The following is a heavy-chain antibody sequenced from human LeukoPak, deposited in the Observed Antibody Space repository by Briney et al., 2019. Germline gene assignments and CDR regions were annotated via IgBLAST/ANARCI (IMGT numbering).Heavy chain of an antibody. CDR1: GFTFSSYE. D-gene: IGHD3-10*02. CDR3: AELGITMIGGV. CDR2: ISSSGSTI. J-gene: IGHJ6*04. Sequence: GGSLRLSCAASGFTFSSYEMNWVRQAPGKGLEWVSYISSSGSTIYYADSVKGRSTISRDNAKNSLYPQMNSLRAEDTAVYYCAELGITMIGGVWGKGTTVTISS. V-gene: IGHV3-48*03.